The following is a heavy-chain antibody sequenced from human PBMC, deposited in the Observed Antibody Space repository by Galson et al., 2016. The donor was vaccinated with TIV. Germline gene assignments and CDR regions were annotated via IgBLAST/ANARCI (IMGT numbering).Heavy chain of an antibody. CDR3: ARTLFSENDGYWIDY. CDR2: IDWDDDK. CDR1: GFSLSTSGVC. J-gene: IGHJ4*02. V-gene: IGHV2-70*11. Sequence: PALVKPTQTLTLTCTFSGFSLSTSGVCASWIRQPPGKALEWLARIDWDDDKNYSPFLKTRLTISKDTSKNQVVLTMTNTDPVDTATYYCARTLFSENDGYWIDYWGQGALVTVSS. D-gene: IGHD3-22*01.